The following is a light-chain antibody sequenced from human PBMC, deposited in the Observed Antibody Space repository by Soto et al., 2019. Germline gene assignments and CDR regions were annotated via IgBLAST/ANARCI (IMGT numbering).Light chain of an antibody. V-gene: IGLV1-40*01. CDR3: QSYDNSLSGPVI. CDR2: GNS. J-gene: IGLJ2*01. CDR1: SSNIGAGYD. Sequence: QSVLTQPPSVSGAPGQRVTISCTGNSSNIGAGYDVHWYQQLPGTAPKLFIYGNSNRPSGVPDRFSGSKSGTSASLAITGLQAEDEADYYCQSYDNSLSGPVIFGGGTKVTVL.